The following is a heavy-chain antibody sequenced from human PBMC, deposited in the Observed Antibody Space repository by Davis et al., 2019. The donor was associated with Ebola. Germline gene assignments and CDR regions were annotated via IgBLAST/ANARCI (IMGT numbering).Heavy chain of an antibody. CDR3: ARRDGSSGWYNYYGMDV. Sequence: MPGGSLRLSCAASGFTFSSYAMSWVRQAPGKGLEWIGEINHSGSTNYNPSLKSRVTISVDTSKNQFSLKLSSVTAADTAVYYCARRDGSSGWYNYYGMDVWGQGTTVTVSS. J-gene: IGHJ6*02. D-gene: IGHD6-19*01. CDR1: GFTFSSYA. CDR2: INHSGST. V-gene: IGHV4-34*01.